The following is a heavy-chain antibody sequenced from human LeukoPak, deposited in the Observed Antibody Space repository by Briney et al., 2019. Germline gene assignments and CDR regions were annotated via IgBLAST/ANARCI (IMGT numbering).Heavy chain of an antibody. CDR1: GFTFSRYA. D-gene: IGHD1-26*01. V-gene: IGHV3-64D*09. J-gene: IGHJ4*02. CDR2: INDNGGRT. Sequence: QGGSLRLSCSASGFTFSRYAMHWVRQAPGKGLEYVSGINDNGGRTHYGDSVKGRFSISRDNSKNTLHLQMSTLRAEDTALYYCVKDVGGSYAFDYWGQGILATVAS. CDR3: VKDVGGSYAFDY.